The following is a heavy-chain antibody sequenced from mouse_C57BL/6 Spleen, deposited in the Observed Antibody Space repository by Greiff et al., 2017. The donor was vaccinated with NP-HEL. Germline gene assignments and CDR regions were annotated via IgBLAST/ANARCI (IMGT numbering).Heavy chain of an antibody. V-gene: IGHV1-69*01. J-gene: IGHJ4*01. D-gene: IGHD1-1*01. Sequence: QVQLQQSGAELVMPGASVKLSCKASGYTFTSYWMHWVKQRPGQGLEWIGEIDPSDSYTNYNQKFKGKSTLTVDKSSSTAYMQLSSLTSEDSAVYYCARRITTVASYAMDYWGQGTSVTVSS. CDR3: ARRITTVASYAMDY. CDR2: IDPSDSYT. CDR1: GYTFTSYW.